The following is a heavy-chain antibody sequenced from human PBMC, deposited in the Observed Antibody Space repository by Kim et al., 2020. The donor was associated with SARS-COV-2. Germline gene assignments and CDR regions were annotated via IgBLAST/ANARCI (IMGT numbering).Heavy chain of an antibody. D-gene: IGHD6-13*01. V-gene: IGHV3-23*03. Sequence: ADQVKGRFTIYRDNSKNTLYLQMNGLRAEDTAVYYCAKDQGSSWNSYFDYWGQGTLVTVSS. CDR3: AKDQGSSWNSYFDY. J-gene: IGHJ4*02.